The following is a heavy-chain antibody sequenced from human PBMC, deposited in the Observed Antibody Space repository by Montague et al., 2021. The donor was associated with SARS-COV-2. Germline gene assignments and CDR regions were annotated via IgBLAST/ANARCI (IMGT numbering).Heavy chain of an antibody. D-gene: IGHD1-26*01. CDR1: VFTVNSNY. CDR2: IYSGGDT. CDR3: ARGGVGATWAFDI. Sequence: SLILSCAASVFTVNSNYLSLVRQAPGKGLEWVALIYSGGDTPYALSVRYLFTISRDNSKNTLYLQMNNLRVEDTDVFYCARGGVGATWAFDIWGQGTMVTVSS. V-gene: IGHV3-53*01. J-gene: IGHJ3*02.